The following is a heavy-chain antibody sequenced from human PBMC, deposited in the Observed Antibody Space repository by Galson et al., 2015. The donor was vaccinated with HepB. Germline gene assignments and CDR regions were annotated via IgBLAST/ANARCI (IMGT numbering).Heavy chain of an antibody. CDR1: GYTFTSYY. D-gene: IGHD3/OR15-3a*01. CDR2: INPSGGST. Sequence: SVKVSCKASGYTFTSYYMHWVRQAPGQGLEWMGIINPSGGSTSYAQKFQGRVTMTRDTSTSTVYMELSSLRSEDTAVYYCARDGMGLVMRYYYYYMDVWGKGTTVTVSS. J-gene: IGHJ6*03. V-gene: IGHV1-46*03. CDR3: ARDGMGLVMRYYYYYMDV.